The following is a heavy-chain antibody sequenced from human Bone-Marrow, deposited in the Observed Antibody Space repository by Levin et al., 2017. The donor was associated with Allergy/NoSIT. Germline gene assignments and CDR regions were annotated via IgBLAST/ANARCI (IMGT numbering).Heavy chain of an antibody. CDR3: AKDRETRTQMWLLSFDY. CDR2: ISNSGATT. D-gene: IGHD3-22*01. Sequence: PGGSLRLSCAASGFTFNIYPMAWVRQAPGKGLEWVSGISNSGATTYYTDSVKGRFTISRDNSKHTVYLQIDTLRGEDTAVYYCAKDRETRTQMWLLSFDYWGQGAQVAVSS. V-gene: IGHV3-23*01. CDR1: GFTFNIYP. J-gene: IGHJ4*02.